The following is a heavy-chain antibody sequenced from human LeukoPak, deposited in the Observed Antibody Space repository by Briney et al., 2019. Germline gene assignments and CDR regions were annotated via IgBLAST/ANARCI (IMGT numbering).Heavy chain of an antibody. V-gene: IGHV3-23*01. D-gene: IGHD6-6*01. CDR1: GFTLSSQA. CDR2: ISGSGGST. CDR3: AMAARNYYYYYMDV. Sequence: GGSLRLSCAASGFTLSSQAMSWVRQAPGKGLEWVSAISGSGGSTYYADSVKGRFTISRDNSKNTLYLQMNSLRAEDTAVYYCAMAARNYYYYYMDVWGKGTTVTVSS. J-gene: IGHJ6*03.